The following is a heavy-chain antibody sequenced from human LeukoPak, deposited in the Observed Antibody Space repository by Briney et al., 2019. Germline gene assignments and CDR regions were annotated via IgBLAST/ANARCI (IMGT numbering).Heavy chain of an antibody. CDR1: GGSISSYY. J-gene: IGHJ6*02. CDR2: IYYSGST. CDR3: ARGVRQQLVLRYYYYGMDV. V-gene: IGHV4-59*12. D-gene: IGHD6-13*01. Sequence: SETLSLTCTVSGGSISSYYWSWIRQPPGKGLEWIGYIYYSGSTNYNPSLKSRVTISVDPSKNQFSLKLSSVTAADTAVYYCARGVRQQLVLRYYYYGMDVWGQGTTVTVSS.